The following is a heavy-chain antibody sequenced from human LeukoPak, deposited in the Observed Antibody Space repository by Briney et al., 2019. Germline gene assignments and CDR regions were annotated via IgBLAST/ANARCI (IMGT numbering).Heavy chain of an antibody. D-gene: IGHD3-16*01. V-gene: IGHV3-53*01. J-gene: IGHJ4*02. CDR1: GFTASGNY. Sequence: AGGSLRLSCAAFGFTASGNYLTWVRQAPGKGLEWVTLIYSDGSTYYADSVKGRFTVSRDNSKNTLYLQMNSLRAEDTAVYYCVREAPYYFDYWGQGTLVTVSS. CDR2: IYSDGST. CDR3: VREAPYYFDY.